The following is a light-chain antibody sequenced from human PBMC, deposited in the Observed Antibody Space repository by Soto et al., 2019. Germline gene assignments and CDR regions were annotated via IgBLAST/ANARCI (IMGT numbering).Light chain of an antibody. V-gene: IGKV3-20*01. Sequence: EIVFTQSPGTLSFTPGERATLSCRASQSVSSSYLAWYQQKPGQAPRLLIFGASNRATGIPDRFSGSGSGTDFTLTISRLEPEDFTLYFCQQYGSAPLTLGQGTKVDIK. CDR2: GAS. J-gene: IGKJ1*01. CDR3: QQYGSAPLT. CDR1: QSVSSSY.